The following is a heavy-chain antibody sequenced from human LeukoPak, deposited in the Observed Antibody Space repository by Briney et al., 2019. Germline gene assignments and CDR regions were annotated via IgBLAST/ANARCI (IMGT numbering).Heavy chain of an antibody. V-gene: IGHV7-4-1*02. CDR2: INTSTGNP. CDR3: ARGYYSVGWSFDY. CDR1: GYTFTSYA. Sequence: GASVKVSCKASGYTFTSYAMNWVRQAPGQGLEWMGWINTSTGNPTYAQGCTGRFVFSLDTSVSTAYLQISSLKAEDTAVYHCARGYYSVGWSFDYWGQGTLVTVSS. J-gene: IGHJ4*02. D-gene: IGHD6-19*01.